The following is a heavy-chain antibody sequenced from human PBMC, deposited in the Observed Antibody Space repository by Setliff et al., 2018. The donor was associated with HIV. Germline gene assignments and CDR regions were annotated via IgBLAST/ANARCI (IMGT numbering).Heavy chain of an antibody. J-gene: IGHJ4*02. CDR2: IQNDGSNK. CDR1: GF. V-gene: IGHV3-30*02. CDR3: AKASQLAHCSGVRCYPFDY. Sequence: LRLSCAASGFWVRQAPGKGLEWVTFIQNDGSNKSYVDSVKGRFTISGDNSKNTLYLQMNSLRVEDTAVYHCAKASQLAHCSGVRCYPFDYWGQGSLVTVSS. D-gene: IGHD2-15*01.